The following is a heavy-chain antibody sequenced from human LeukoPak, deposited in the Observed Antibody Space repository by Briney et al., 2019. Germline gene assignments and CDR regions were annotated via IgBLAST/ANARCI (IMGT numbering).Heavy chain of an antibody. Sequence: PGGSLRLSCAASGFTFNNFAMTWVRQAPGKGLQWVSAISDSGGGTYYAESVKGRFTISRDNSKNMLYLQMNSLRAEDMAVYYCTKDWSASFWGQGTLVTVSS. CDR1: GFTFNNFA. CDR2: ISDSGGGT. J-gene: IGHJ4*02. CDR3: TKDWSASF. V-gene: IGHV3-23*01. D-gene: IGHD1-26*01.